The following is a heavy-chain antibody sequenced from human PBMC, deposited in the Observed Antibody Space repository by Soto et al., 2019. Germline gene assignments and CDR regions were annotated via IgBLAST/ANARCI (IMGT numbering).Heavy chain of an antibody. Sequence: QVQLVQSGAEVKEPGASVRVSCKASGYTFQNYHMHWVRQAPGQGLEWMGIIHPSGETTTYAQRFQGRLDMTRDTSMRTAYMELSSLTSEATAVYYCARDLWGSWTVDYWGQGTLVTVSS. J-gene: IGHJ4*02. D-gene: IGHD3-16*01. V-gene: IGHV1-46*02. CDR2: IHPSGETT. CDR1: GYTFQNYH. CDR3: ARDLWGSWTVDY.